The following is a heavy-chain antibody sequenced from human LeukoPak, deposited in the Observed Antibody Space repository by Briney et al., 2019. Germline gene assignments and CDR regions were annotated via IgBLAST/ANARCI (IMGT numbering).Heavy chain of an antibody. CDR1: GGTFSSYA. V-gene: IGHV1-69*13. CDR2: IIPIFGTA. Sequence: EASVKVSCKASGGTFSSYAISWVRQAPGQGLEWMGGIIPIFGTANYAQKFQGRVTITSDESTSTAYMELSSLRSEDTGVYYCARVSSMVRGVTFDYWGQGTLVTVSS. J-gene: IGHJ4*02. D-gene: IGHD3-10*01. CDR3: ARVSSMVRGVTFDY.